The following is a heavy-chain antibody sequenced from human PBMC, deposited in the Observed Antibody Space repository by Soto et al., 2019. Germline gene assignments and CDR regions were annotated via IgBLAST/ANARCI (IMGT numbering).Heavy chain of an antibody. Sequence: GGSLRLSCTASGFTFSSYSMNWVRQAPGRGLEWVSSISGTSTYIYYADSVKGRFTISRDNAKNSLYLQMNSLRGEDTAIYYCARDREGVGAGLFWGQGTMVTVSS. D-gene: IGHD1-26*01. CDR2: ISGTSTYI. CDR1: GFTFSSYS. J-gene: IGHJ3*01. CDR3: ARDREGVGAGLF. V-gene: IGHV3-21*01.